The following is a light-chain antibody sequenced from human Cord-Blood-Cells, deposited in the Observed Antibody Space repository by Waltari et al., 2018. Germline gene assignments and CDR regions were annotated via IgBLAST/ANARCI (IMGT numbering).Light chain of an antibody. Sequence: EIVLTQSPGTMSSSPGGRATLSCRASQSVSSSYLAWYQQKPGQAPRLLIYGASSRATGIPDRFSGSGSGTDFTLTISRLEPEDFAVYYCQQYGSSPPWTFGQGTKVEIK. V-gene: IGKV3-20*01. J-gene: IGKJ1*01. CDR1: QSVSSSY. CDR2: GAS. CDR3: QQYGSSPPWT.